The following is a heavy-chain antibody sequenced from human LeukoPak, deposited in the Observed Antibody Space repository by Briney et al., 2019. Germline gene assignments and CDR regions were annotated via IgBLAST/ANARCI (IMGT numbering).Heavy chain of an antibody. D-gene: IGHD4-17*01. V-gene: IGHV3-53*01. CDR2: ISDSGGST. CDR1: GFTVSSNY. CDR3: ARDPNGNYVGAFDFQR. Sequence: GGSLRLSCAASGFTVSSNYMSWVRQAPGKGLEWVSSISDSGGSTYYADSVKGRFSISRDNYKNTLYLQMNSLRAEDTAVYYCARDPNGNYVGAFDFQRWGLGTLVTVSS. J-gene: IGHJ1*01.